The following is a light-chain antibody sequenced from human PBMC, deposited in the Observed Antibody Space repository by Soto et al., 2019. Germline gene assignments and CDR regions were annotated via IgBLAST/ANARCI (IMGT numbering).Light chain of an antibody. CDR3: QQSYSTPQT. CDR1: QTISNY. V-gene: IGKV1-39*01. J-gene: IGKJ1*01. Sequence: DIQMTQSPSSLSASVGDRVTITCRASQTISNYLNWYQKKPGTAPKLLIYAASSLQRGVPSRFSGSGSGTDFTLTISSLQPEDFATYYCQQSYSTPQTFGQGTKV. CDR2: AAS.